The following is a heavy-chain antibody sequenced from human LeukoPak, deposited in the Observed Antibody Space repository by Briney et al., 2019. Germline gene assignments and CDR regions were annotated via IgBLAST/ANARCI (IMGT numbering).Heavy chain of an antibody. J-gene: IGHJ4*02. CDR2: ISYDGSNK. D-gene: IGHD6-19*01. CDR1: GFTFSSYA. Sequence: GGSLRLSCAASGFTFSSYAMHWVRQAPGKGLEWVAVISYDGSNKYYADSVKGRFTISRDNSKSTLYLQMNSLRAEDTAVYYCASLNIAVAGTFDYWGQGTLVTVSS. V-gene: IGHV3-30-3*01. CDR3: ASLNIAVAGTFDY.